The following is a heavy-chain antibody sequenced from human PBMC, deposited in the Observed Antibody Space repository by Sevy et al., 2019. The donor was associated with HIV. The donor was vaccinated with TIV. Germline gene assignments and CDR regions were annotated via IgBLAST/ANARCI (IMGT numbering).Heavy chain of an antibody. CDR2: ISYDGSNK. D-gene: IGHD3-22*01. V-gene: IGHV3-30*04. CDR1: GFTFSSYA. J-gene: IGHJ4*02. Sequence: GGSLRLSCAASGFTFSSYAMHWVRQAPGKGLEWVAVISYDGSNKYYADSVKGRFTISRDNSKNTLYLQMNSLRAEDTAVYYCARDPGTRYYYDSSGYYPYYFDYWGQGTLVTASS. CDR3: ARDPGTRYYYDSSGYYPYYFDY.